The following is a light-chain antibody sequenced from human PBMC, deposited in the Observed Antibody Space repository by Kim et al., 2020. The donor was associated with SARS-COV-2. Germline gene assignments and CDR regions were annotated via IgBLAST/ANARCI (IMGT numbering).Light chain of an antibody. CDR1: SSDVGTYHR. Sequence: QSALTQPPSVSGSPGQSVTISCTGTSSDVGTYHRVSWYQQSPGTAPKLIIFEVNNRPSGVPDRFSGSKSGNTASLTISGLQAEDESDYYCSSYTSSSTFVFGSGTKVTVL. V-gene: IGLV2-18*02. J-gene: IGLJ1*01. CDR3: SSYTSSSTFV. CDR2: EVN.